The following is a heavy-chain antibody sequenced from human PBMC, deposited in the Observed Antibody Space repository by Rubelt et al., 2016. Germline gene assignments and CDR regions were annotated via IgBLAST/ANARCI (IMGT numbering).Heavy chain of an antibody. Sequence: QVQLQQWGAGLLKPSETLSLTCAVCGGSFSGYYWSWIRQPPGKGLEWIGEINHSGSTNYNPSLKSRFTISVDTAKNQFSLKLSAVTAADTAVYYCASRRATFDYWGQGTLVTVSS. J-gene: IGHJ4*02. CDR1: GGSFSGYY. CDR2: INHSGST. CDR3: ASRRATFDY. V-gene: IGHV4-34*01.